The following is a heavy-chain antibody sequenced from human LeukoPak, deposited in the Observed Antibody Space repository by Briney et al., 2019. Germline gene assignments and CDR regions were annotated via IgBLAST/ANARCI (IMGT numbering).Heavy chain of an antibody. D-gene: IGHD5-24*01. J-gene: IGHJ6*02. V-gene: IGHV4-34*01. CDR1: GGSFSGYY. CDR3: ARGVQNARDGYKGRRMDV. CDR2: INHSGST. Sequence: KASETLSLTCAVHGGSFSGYYWNWIRQPPGKGLEWIGEINHSGSTNYNPSLKSRVTISVDTSKNQFSLKLSSVTAADTAVYYCARGVQNARDGYKGRRMDVWGQGTTVTVSS.